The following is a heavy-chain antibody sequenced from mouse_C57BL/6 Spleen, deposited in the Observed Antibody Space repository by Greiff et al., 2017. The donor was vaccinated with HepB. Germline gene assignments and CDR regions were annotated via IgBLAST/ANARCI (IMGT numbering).Heavy chain of an antibody. CDR3: ARYYYGSSQYYFDY. Sequence: QVQLQQSGAELARPGASVKLSCKASGYTFTSYGISWVKQRTGQGLEWIGEIYPRSGNTYYNEKFKGKATLTADKSSSTAYMELRSLTSEDSAVYVCARYYYGSSQYYFDYWGQGTTLTVSS. D-gene: IGHD1-1*01. CDR1: GYTFTSYG. V-gene: IGHV1-81*01. CDR2: IYPRSGNT. J-gene: IGHJ2*01.